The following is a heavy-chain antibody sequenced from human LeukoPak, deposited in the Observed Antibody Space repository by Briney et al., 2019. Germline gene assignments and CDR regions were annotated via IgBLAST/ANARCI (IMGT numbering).Heavy chain of an antibody. J-gene: IGHJ5*02. CDR1: GYTFTVNY. V-gene: IGHV1-18*04. CDR3: ARGRGDSYGSSGNWFDP. CDR2: ISANNGDR. Sequence: AAVKLSFNASGYTFTVNYMHLGRHAPGQGLEWMGWISANNGDRNYAQKFQGRVTMTNETSTTTAYMELRSLRSDDTAVYYCARGRGDSYGSSGNWFDPWGQGALVTVSS. D-gene: IGHD3-22*01.